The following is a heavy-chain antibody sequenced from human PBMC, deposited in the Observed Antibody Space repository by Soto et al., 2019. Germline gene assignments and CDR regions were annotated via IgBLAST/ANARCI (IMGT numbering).Heavy chain of an antibody. CDR2: ISAYNGNT. Sequence: ASVKVSCKASGYTFTSYGISWVRQAPGQGLEWMGWISAYNGNTNYAQKLQGRVTMTTDTSTSTAYMELRSLRSDDTAVYYCARDPTGIVGAIPPLDYWGQGTLVTVSS. J-gene: IGHJ4*02. CDR1: GYTFTSYG. CDR3: ARDPTGIVGAIPPLDY. D-gene: IGHD1-26*01. V-gene: IGHV1-18*01.